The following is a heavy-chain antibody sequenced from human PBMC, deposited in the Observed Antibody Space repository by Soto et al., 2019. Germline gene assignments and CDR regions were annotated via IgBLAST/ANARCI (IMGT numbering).Heavy chain of an antibody. Sequence: VQLVESGGGLVQPGGSLTLSCAASGLTVWSNYMSWVRQAPGKGLEWVSLIYNTGGTYYADYVKGRLIISRDNSKNTLYLHMNNLRVEDTAVYYCMRGPILLGGGYEDRRASWGQGTVVTVSS. J-gene: IGHJ5*02. CDR2: IYNTGGT. D-gene: IGHD3-3*01. CDR1: GLTVWSNY. CDR3: MRGPILLGGGYEDRRAS. V-gene: IGHV3-66*01.